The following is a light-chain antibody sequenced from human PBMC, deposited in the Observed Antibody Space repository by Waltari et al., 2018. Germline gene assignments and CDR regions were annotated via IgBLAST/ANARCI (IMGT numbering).Light chain of an antibody. J-gene: IGKJ4*01. CDR1: QGISSY. CDR3: QQLKTYPLT. Sequence: DIQLTQSPSFLSASVGEGVTITCRASQGISSYLAWYQQKPKKAPKVLNHAASSLQSGVPSRFSGSGSGTEFTLTISSLQPEDSATYYCQQLKTYPLTFGGGTKVEIK. V-gene: IGKV1-9*01. CDR2: AAS.